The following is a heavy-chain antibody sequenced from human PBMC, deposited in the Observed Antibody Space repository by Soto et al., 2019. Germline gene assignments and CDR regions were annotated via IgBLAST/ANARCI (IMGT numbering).Heavy chain of an antibody. Sequence: SETLSLTCAVTGISISTADYYWSWIRHHPGKGLEWIGYIYYSGTTYYYPSLESRLTISLDTSKNEFSLSLSSVTDADTAVYYCASTYYHLNSGPFDSWAQGTLVTSPQ. CDR2: IYYSGTT. V-gene: IGHV4-31*11. D-gene: IGHD1-26*01. CDR1: GISISTADYY. J-gene: IGHJ4*02. CDR3: ASTYYHLNSGPFDS.